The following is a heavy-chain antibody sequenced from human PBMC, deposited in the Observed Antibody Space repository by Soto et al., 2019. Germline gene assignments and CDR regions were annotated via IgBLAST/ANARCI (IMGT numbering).Heavy chain of an antibody. CDR3: ASIPGGPPLRYFDY. V-gene: IGHV3-21*01. J-gene: IGHJ4*02. D-gene: IGHD3-10*01. Sequence: GSVKVSCAASGFTFSTHSMNWVRQAPGKGLEWVSSISSSGSYIYYADSLNGRFAISRDNAKNSLYLQMNSLRAEDTAVYYCASIPGGPPLRYFDYWGQGTLVTVSS. CDR2: ISSSGSYI. CDR1: GFTFSTHS.